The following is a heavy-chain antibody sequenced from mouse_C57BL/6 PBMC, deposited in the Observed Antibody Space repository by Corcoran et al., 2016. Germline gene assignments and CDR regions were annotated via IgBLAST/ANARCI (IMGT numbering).Heavy chain of an antibody. Sequence: QIQLVQSGPELKKPGETVKISCKASGYTFTTYGMSWMKQAPGKGLKWMGWMNIYSGVPTYADDFKGRFALSLETSASTAYLEINNLKSEDTATYFYARDSNWYFDVWGIGTTVTVSS. D-gene: IGHD2-5*01. CDR1: GYTFTTYG. CDR3: ARDSNWYFDV. V-gene: IGHV9-3*01. CDR2: MNIYSGVP. J-gene: IGHJ1*03.